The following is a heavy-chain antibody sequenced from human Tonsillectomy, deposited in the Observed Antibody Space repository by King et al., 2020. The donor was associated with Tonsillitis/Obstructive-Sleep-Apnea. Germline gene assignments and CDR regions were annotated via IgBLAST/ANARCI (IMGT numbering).Heavy chain of an antibody. CDR1: GFTFSSYS. Sequence: VQLVESGGGLVKTGGSLRLSCAASGFTFSSYSMNWVRQAPGKGLEWVSSISSSSSYIYYADSVKGRFTISRDKAKNSLYLQMNSLRAEDTAVYYCARGCAAGDSRGYYYWYFDLWGRSTLFTVSS. CDR3: ARGCAAGDSRGYYYWYFDL. D-gene: IGHD3-22*01. V-gene: IGHV3-21*01. CDR2: ISSSSSYI. J-gene: IGHJ2*01.